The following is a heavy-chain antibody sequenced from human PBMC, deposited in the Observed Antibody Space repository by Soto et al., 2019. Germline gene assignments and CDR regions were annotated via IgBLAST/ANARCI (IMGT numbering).Heavy chain of an antibody. V-gene: IGHV4-4*07. J-gene: IGHJ6*02. CDR3: ARELVYRVSYCYGMDV. D-gene: IGHD4-4*01. CDR1: GGSFSSYY. Sequence: SETLSLTCTVYGGSFSSYYWSWIRQPAGKGLEWIGRINTSGSTNYNPSLKSRVTMSVDTSKNQFSLKLSSVTAADTAVYYCARELVYRVSYCYGMDVWGQGTTVTVSS. CDR2: INTSGST.